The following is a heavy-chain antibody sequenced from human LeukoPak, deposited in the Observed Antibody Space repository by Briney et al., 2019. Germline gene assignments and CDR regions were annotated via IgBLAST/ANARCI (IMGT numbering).Heavy chain of an antibody. Sequence: GGSLRLSCAVPGFTLSRNAMTWVRQAPGKGLEWVSYISSSSSTIYYADSVKGRFTISRDNAKNSLYLQMNSLRDEDTAVYYCAREIRFLEWLPPGWFDPWGQGTLVTVSS. V-gene: IGHV3-48*02. CDR3: AREIRFLEWLPPGWFDP. CDR1: GFTLSRNA. D-gene: IGHD3-3*01. CDR2: ISSSSSTI. J-gene: IGHJ5*02.